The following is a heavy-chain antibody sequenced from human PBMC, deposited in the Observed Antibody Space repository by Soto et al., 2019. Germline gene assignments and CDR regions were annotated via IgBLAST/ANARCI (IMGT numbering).Heavy chain of an antibody. V-gene: IGHV4-4*02. D-gene: IGHD6-25*01. CDR3: ARRGTTAARNGMDV. Sequence: QVQLQESGPGLVKPSGTLSLTCVVSGDSITSNYWWTWVRQPPGGGLEWIGEIYNSGNTHYKPSLSSRVTISIDEPKNQISLSLRSVTAEDTAMYFCARRGTTAARNGMDVWGQGTTVTISS. CDR2: IYNSGNT. J-gene: IGHJ6*02. CDR1: GDSITSNYW.